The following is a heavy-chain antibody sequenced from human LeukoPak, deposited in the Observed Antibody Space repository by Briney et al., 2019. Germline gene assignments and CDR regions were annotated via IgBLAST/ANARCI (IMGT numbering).Heavy chain of an antibody. J-gene: IGHJ6*02. V-gene: IGHV3-21*01. CDR1: GFTFSSYS. CDR2: ISSSSSYI. D-gene: IGHD2-15*01. Sequence: GGSLRLSCAASGFTFSSYSMNWVRQAPGKGLEWVSSISSSSSYIYYADSVKGRFTISRDNAKNSLYLQMNSLRAEDTAVYYCARDLSEVGGYYGMDVWGQGTTVTVSS. CDR3: ARDLSEVGGYYGMDV.